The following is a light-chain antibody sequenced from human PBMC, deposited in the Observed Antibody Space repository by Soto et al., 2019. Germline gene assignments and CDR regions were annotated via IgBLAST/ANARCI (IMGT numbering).Light chain of an antibody. J-gene: IGKJ4*01. V-gene: IGKV3-11*01. CDR1: QSVSSY. Sequence: EIVLTQSPATLSLSPGERATLSCRASQSVSSYLAWYQQKPGQAPRLLIYDAFNRATGIPARFSGSGSGTDFTLTISSLEPEDFALYYCQQRGSWPPAFGGGTKVEIK. CDR2: DAF. CDR3: QQRGSWPPA.